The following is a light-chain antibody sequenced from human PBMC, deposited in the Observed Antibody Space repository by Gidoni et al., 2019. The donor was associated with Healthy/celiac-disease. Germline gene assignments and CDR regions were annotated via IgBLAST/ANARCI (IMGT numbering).Light chain of an antibody. Sequence: SALTHPRSVSVSPGQSVTISCTGTSSDVGGYNYVSWYQQHPGKAPKLMIYDVSKRPSGVPERVYGSKSGNTAARTISGLQAEDEADYYCCSYAGSYVFGTGTKVTVL. CDR1: SSDVGGYNY. CDR3: CSYAGSYV. V-gene: IGLV2-11*01. CDR2: DVS. J-gene: IGLJ1*01.